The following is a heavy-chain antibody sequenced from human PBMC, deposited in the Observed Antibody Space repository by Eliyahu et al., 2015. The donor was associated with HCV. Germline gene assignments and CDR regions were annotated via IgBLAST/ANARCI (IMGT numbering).Heavy chain of an antibody. J-gene: IGHJ4*02. CDR2: INYDGSTT. CDR3: TRGSDS. Sequence: ESGGGLVQPGGSLRLSCAASGFTFSNYWMYWVRQAPGKGLVWVSRINYDGSTTGYADSVKGRFTVSRDNAKNTLDLQMNSLRKPETRVYFCTRGSDSWGQGTLVTVSS. CDR1: GFTFSNYW. V-gene: IGHV3-74*01.